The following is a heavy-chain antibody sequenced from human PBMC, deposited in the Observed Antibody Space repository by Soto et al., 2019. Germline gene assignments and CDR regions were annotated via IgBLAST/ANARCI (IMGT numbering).Heavy chain of an antibody. V-gene: IGHV4-34*01. D-gene: IGHD2-2*01. CDR2: INHAGDT. J-gene: IGHJ6*02. CDR3: ARGGYCTSSSCYEDFYRGMDV. Sequence: PSETLSLTCNVSGASFNDNHWSWIRQSPGKGLDWIGDINHAGDTYYNPSLKSRLVISVDTSKSQFSLRLSSVTAADTAVYYCARGGYCTSSSCYEDFYRGMDVWGQGTTVTVSS. CDR1: GASFNDNH.